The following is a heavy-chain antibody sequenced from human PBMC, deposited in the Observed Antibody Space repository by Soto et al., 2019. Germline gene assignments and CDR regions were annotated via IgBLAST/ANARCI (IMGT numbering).Heavy chain of an antibody. D-gene: IGHD2-15*01. Sequence: QVQLVQSGAEVKKPGSSVKVSCKASGGTFSSYTISWLRLAPGQGPEWMGRIILLLGIANYAQKFQRSVTITADKSTSTAYVELSSLRSEDTAVYYCARDQGRMYVSGQGCTATVSS. CDR1: GGTFSSYT. V-gene: IGHV1-69*08. CDR3: ARDQGRMYV. J-gene: IGHJ6*02. CDR2: IILLLGIA.